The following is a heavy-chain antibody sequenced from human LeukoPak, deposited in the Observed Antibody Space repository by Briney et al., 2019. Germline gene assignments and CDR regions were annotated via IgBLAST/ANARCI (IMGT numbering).Heavy chain of an antibody. CDR2: ISYSEIT. D-gene: IGHD6-6*01. J-gene: IGHJ4*02. CDR1: GGSVSNDY. Sequence: SETLSLTCTVSGGSVSNDYWSWFRQPPGKGLEWVGCISYSEITNYNPSLKSRVTISVDTSRTQFSLKLFSVTAADTAVYYCTRGRRRSAQDSWGQGTLVTVSS. V-gene: IGHV4-59*02. CDR3: TRGRRRSAQDS.